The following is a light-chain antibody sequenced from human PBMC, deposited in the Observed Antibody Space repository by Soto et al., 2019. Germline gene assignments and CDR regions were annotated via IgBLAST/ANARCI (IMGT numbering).Light chain of an antibody. Sequence: DIQMTQSPATLSASVGDRVTITCRASQRVDRWLAWYQQKPGQAPKLLISDASTLESGVPSRFSGSGSVTEFTLTISSLQPDDFATYYCQQYNSYSLTFGQGTKVDIK. CDR2: DAS. CDR1: QRVDRW. V-gene: IGKV1-5*01. J-gene: IGKJ1*01. CDR3: QQYNSYSLT.